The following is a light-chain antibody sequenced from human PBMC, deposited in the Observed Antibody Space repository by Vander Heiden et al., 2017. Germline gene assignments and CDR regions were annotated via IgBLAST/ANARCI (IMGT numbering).Light chain of an antibody. V-gene: IGKV3-20*01. Sequence: EIVLTKSPGTLSLSPGERATLSCRASQSVSSSYLAWYQQKPGQAPRLLIYGASSRATGIPDRFSGSGSGTDFTLTISILEPEDFAVYYCQQDGSSPRTFGQGTKVEIK. CDR2: GAS. J-gene: IGKJ1*01. CDR3: QQDGSSPRT. CDR1: QSVSSSY.